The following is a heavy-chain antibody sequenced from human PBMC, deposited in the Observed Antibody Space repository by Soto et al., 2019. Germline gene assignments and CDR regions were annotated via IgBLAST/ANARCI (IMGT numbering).Heavy chain of an antibody. V-gene: IGHV3-21*01. D-gene: IGHD5-12*01. CDR1: GFTFSSYT. CDR3: ARDRYGDYVFAS. CDR2: IGSRSSYI. Sequence: GSLRLSCAASGFTFSSYTMNWVRQAPGKGLEWVSSIGSRSSYIYYADSVKGRFTISRDNAESSLYLQMNSLRDDDTALYYCARDRYGDYVFASWGQGTLVTVSS. J-gene: IGHJ4*02.